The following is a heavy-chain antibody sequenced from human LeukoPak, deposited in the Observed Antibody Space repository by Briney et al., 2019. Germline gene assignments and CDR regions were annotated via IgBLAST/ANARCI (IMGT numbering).Heavy chain of an antibody. CDR1: GYTFTSYY. Sequence: ASVKVSCKASGYTFTSYYLHWVRQAPGQGLEWMGMVNPSGGSTSYAQKLQGRVTMTTDTSTSTAYMELRSLRSDDTAVYYCARDTGIAVAGTGDFDYWGQGTLVTVSS. D-gene: IGHD6-13*01. CDR3: ARDTGIAVAGTGDFDY. J-gene: IGHJ4*02. CDR2: VNPSGGST. V-gene: IGHV1-46*01.